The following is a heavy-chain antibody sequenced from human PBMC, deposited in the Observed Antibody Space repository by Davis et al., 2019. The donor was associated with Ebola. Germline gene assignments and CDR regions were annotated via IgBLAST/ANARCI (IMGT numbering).Heavy chain of an antibody. CDR1: GYTFTGYY. CDR3: ARGGPDIVLMVYAIPSFDY. J-gene: IGHJ4*02. V-gene: IGHV1-2*06. Sequence: ASVKVSCKASGYTFTGYYMHWVRQAPGQGLEWMGRINPNSGGTNYAQKLQGRVPMTRDTSISTAYMELSRLRSDDTAVYYCARGGPDIVLMVYAIPSFDYWGQGTLVTVSS. D-gene: IGHD2-8*01. CDR2: INPNSGGT.